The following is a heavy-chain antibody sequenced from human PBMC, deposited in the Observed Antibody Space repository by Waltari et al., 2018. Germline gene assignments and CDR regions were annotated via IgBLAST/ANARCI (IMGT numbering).Heavy chain of an antibody. CDR1: GYTLTVYY. CDR3: ARDRWGESHGYGY. J-gene: IGHJ4*02. Sequence: QVHLVQSGVEVQKPGASVRVSFKAFGYTLTVYYLHCSRPAPGQGPEWMGWINPNNGATHYAQKFQGRVTMTRDTSINTAYLEVTSDDTAVYFCARDRWGESHGYGYWGRGTLVTVSS. V-gene: IGHV1-2*02. D-gene: IGHD7-27*01. CDR2: INPNNGAT.